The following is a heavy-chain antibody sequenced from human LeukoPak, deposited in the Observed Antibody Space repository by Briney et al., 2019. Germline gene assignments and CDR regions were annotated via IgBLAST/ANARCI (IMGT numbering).Heavy chain of an antibody. J-gene: IGHJ4*02. V-gene: IGHV3-73*01. Sequence: PGGSLRLSCAASGFTFSGSAMHWVRQASGKGLEWVGRIRSKASSYATAYAASVKGRFTISRDDSKNTAYLQMNSLKTEDTAVYYCTRLTRYCSGGSCYSVDYWGQGTLVTVSS. CDR2: IRSKASSYAT. D-gene: IGHD2-15*01. CDR1: GFTFSGSA. CDR3: TRLTRYCSGGSCYSVDY.